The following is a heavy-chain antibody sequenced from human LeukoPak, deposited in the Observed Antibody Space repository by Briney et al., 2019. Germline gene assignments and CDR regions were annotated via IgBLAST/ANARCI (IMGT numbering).Heavy chain of an antibody. CDR1: GYSISSGGYS. CDR2: IYHSGST. Sequence: PSETLSLTCTVSGYSISSGGYSWSWIRQPPGKGLEWIGYIYHSGSTYYNPSLKSRVTISVDRSKNQFSLKLSSVTAADTAVYYCARERSGSGWYPAFDYWGQGTLVTVSS. J-gene: IGHJ4*02. V-gene: IGHV4-30-2*01. CDR3: ARERSGSGWYPAFDY. D-gene: IGHD6-19*01.